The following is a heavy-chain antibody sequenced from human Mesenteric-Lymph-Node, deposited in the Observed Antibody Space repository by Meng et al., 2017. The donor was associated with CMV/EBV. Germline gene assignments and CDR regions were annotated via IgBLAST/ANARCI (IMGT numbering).Heavy chain of an antibody. CDR2: IYSGASST. CDR1: GFTFSRNS. V-gene: IGHV3-23*03. J-gene: IGHJ4*03. Sequence: GESLKISCAASGFTFSRNSMSWVRQAPGKGLEWVSVIYSGASSTYYADSVKGRFTISRDNSKNMLFLEMNSLRAEDTAVYYCARGGDYGDYFDYWGQGTRVTVSS. CDR3: ARGGDYGDYFDY. D-gene: IGHD4-17*01.